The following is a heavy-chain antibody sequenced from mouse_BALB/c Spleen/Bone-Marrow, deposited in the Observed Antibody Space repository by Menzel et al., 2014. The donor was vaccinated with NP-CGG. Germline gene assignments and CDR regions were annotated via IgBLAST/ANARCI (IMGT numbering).Heavy chain of an antibody. Sequence: EVKLVESGGGLVQPGGSRKLSCAASGFTFRSFGMHWVRQAPEKGLEWVAYISSDSSAVYYADTVKGRFTIPRDNPKNTLFLQMTSLRSEDTAMYYCTRGGNWDDFDYWGQGTTLTVSS. J-gene: IGHJ2*01. V-gene: IGHV5-17*02. CDR3: TRGGNWDDFDY. D-gene: IGHD4-1*01. CDR1: GFTFRSFG. CDR2: ISSDSSAV.